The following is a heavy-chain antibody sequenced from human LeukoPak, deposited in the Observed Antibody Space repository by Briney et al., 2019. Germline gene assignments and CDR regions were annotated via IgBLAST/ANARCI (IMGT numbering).Heavy chain of an antibody. D-gene: IGHD2/OR15-2a*01. Sequence: ASVKVSCKASGYTFTSYGISWVRQAPGQGLEWMGWISAYNGNTNYAQKLQGRVTMTTDTSTSTAYMELRSLRSDDTAVYYCAREEYCNSTTCYKAFDIWGQGTMVTVSS. CDR1: GYTFTSYG. CDR2: ISAYNGNT. V-gene: IGHV1-18*01. CDR3: AREEYCNSTTCYKAFDI. J-gene: IGHJ3*02.